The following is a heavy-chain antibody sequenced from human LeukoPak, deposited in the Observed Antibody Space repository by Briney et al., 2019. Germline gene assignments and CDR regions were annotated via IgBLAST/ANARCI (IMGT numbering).Heavy chain of an antibody. V-gene: IGHV4-59*01. Sequence: PSETLSLTCTVSGGSISYYYWSWIRQPPGKGLEWIGYIYYSGSTNYNPSLKSRVTISVDTSKNQFSLKLSSVTAADTAVYYCARGDYGSGSYYKNAFDIWGQGTMVTVSS. D-gene: IGHD3-10*01. CDR3: ARGDYGSGSYYKNAFDI. CDR1: GGSISYYY. CDR2: IYYSGST. J-gene: IGHJ3*02.